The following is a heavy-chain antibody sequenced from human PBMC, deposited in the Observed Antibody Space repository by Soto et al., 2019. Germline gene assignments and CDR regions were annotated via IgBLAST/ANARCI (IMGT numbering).Heavy chain of an antibody. Sequence: EVQLVESGGGLVQPGGSLKLSCAVSGFTFSVSAIHWVLQASGKGLEWVGRIRSKADNYATAYGASVKGRFSISRDDSKNTAYLQMSSLNTEDTAVYYCARLAEWEYYDGMDVWGQGTTVTVSS. CDR1: GFTFSVSA. D-gene: IGHD1-26*01. J-gene: IGHJ6*02. CDR3: ARLAEWEYYDGMDV. CDR2: IRSKADNYAT. V-gene: IGHV3-73*02.